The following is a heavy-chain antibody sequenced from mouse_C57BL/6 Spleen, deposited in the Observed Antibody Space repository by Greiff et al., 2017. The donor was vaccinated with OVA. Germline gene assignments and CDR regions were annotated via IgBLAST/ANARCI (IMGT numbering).Heavy chain of an antibody. Sequence: QVQLQQSGAELVRPGASVTLSCKASGYTFTDYEMHWVKQTPVHGLEWIGAIDPETGGTAYNQKFKGKAILTADKSSSTAYMELRSLTSEDSAVYYCTRYYGSRYFAYWGQGTLVTVSA. D-gene: IGHD1-1*01. CDR1: GYTFTDYE. V-gene: IGHV1-15*01. J-gene: IGHJ3*01. CDR2: IDPETGGT. CDR3: TRYYGSRYFAY.